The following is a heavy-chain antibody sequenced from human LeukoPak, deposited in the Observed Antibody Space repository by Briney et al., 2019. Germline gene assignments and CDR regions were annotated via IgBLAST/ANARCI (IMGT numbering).Heavy chain of an antibody. CDR2: INPSGGST. D-gene: IGHD2-2*01. Sequence: ASVKVSCKASGCRFTSYDMHWVRQAPGQGLEWMGIINPSGGSTSYAQRFQGRVAMTRDTSTTTVYMEVNSLTSEDTSAYFCAGDGPTAAPLDYWGQGTLVTVSS. J-gene: IGHJ4*02. V-gene: IGHV1-46*01. CDR3: AGDGPTAAPLDY. CDR1: GCRFTSYD.